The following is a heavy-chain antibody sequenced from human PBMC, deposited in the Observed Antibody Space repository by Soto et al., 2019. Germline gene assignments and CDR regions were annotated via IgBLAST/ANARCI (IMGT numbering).Heavy chain of an antibody. V-gene: IGHV3-21*01. CDR2: ISSGNGYI. CDR3: ATQMDYNILTGYRPFDY. CDR1: GFRFSGYS. Sequence: GGSLRLSCAVSGFRFSGYSMNWVRQAPGKGLEWVSISSGNGYIYYADSVRGRFTVSRDNAKSSLYLQMNSLRAEDTAVYYCATQMDYNILTGYRPFDYWGQGTQVTVST. D-gene: IGHD3-9*01. J-gene: IGHJ4*02.